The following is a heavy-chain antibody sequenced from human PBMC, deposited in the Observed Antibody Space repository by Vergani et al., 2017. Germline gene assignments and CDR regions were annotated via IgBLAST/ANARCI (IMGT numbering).Heavy chain of an antibody. CDR1: GFTFSSYA. CDR3: AREKVGYSSGWFDY. V-gene: IGHV3-23*04. J-gene: IGHJ5*01. CDR2: ISGSGGST. Sequence: VQLVESGGGVVQPGRSLRLSCAASGFTFSSYAMSWVRQAPGKGLEWVSAISGSGGSTYYADSVKGRFTISRDNAKNSLYLQMNSLRAEDTAVYYCAREKVGYSSGWFDYWGQGTLVTVSS. D-gene: IGHD6-19*01.